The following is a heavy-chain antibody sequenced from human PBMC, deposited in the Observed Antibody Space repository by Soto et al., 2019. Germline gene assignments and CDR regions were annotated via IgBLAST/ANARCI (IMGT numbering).Heavy chain of an antibody. CDR1: GFTFGNFG. V-gene: IGHV3-30*03. Sequence: QVQLVESGEGVVQPGRSLRLSCAASGFTFGNFGIHWVRQAPGKGLEWVADISNDGTDQYYADSVKGRFTISRDNSKNTLYLQMNSLRAEDTAVYYCARGCSGGTNCFYFDFWGQGILVTVSS. CDR3: ARGCSGGTNCFYFDF. CDR2: ISNDGTDQ. J-gene: IGHJ4*02. D-gene: IGHD6-13*01.